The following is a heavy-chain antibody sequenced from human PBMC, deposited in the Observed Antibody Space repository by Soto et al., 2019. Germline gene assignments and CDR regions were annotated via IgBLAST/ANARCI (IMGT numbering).Heavy chain of an antibody. V-gene: IGHV4-30-4*01. D-gene: IGHD5-18*01. Sequence: SETLSLTCTVSGGSISSGVYSWSWIRQPPGKGLEWIGSIYFSGSTSYIPSLKSRITMSVDTAKSQFSLRLNSVTAADTAIYFCARVGTSMVFDYWGLGALVTVSS. CDR3: ARVGTSMVFDY. CDR2: IYFSGST. CDR1: GGSISSGVYS. J-gene: IGHJ4*02.